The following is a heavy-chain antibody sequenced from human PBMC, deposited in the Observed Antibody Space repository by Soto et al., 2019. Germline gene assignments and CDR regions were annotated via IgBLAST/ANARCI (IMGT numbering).Heavy chain of an antibody. J-gene: IGHJ3*02. CDR3: ARARIVGATTGGDAFDI. D-gene: IGHD1-26*01. V-gene: IGHV1-69*02. CDR1: GGTFSSYT. CDR2: IIPILGIA. Sequence: SVKVSCKASGGTFSSYTISWVRQAPGQGLEWMGRIIPILGIANYAQKFQGRVTITADKSTSTAYMELSSLRSEDTAVYYCARARIVGATTGGDAFDIWGQGTMVTVSS.